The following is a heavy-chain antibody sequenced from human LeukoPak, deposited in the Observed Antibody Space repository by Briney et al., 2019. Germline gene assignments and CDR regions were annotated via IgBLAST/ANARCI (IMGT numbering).Heavy chain of an antibody. D-gene: IGHD3-22*01. CDR2: ISYDGSNK. J-gene: IGHJ4*02. Sequence: GGSLRLSCAASGFTFSTYDMHWVRQAPGKGLEWVAVISYDGSNKYYADSVKGRFTISRDNSKNTLYLQMNSLRAEDTAVYYCARDRGGISGYYYTSGRYWGQGTLVTVSS. V-gene: IGHV3-30*03. CDR3: ARDRGGISGYYYTSGRY. CDR1: GFTFSTYD.